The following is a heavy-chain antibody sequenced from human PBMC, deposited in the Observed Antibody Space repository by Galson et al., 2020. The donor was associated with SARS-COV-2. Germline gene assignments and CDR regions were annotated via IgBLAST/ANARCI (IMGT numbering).Heavy chain of an antibody. D-gene: IGHD3-10*01. Sequence: QLGESLKISCAASGFTFSSYGMHWVRQAPGKGLEWVAVIWYDGSNKYYADSVKGRFTISRDNSKNTLYLQMNSLRAEDTAVYYCARDFRFGELPLLGDDYWGQGTLVTVSS. CDR2: IWYDGSNK. V-gene: IGHV3-33*01. CDR1: GFTFSSYG. J-gene: IGHJ4*02. CDR3: ARDFRFGELPLLGDDY.